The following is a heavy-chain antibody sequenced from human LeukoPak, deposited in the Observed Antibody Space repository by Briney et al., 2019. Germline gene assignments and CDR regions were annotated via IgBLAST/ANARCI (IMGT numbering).Heavy chain of an antibody. Sequence: ASVNVSCKSSGYTFTGHYMHWVRQAPGQGLEWMGWINPNSGGTNYAQKFQGRVTMTRDTSISTAYMELSRLRSDDTAVYYCARGSPRMITFGGVIVTLSFDYWGQGTLVTVSS. J-gene: IGHJ4*02. CDR3: ARGSPRMITFGGVIVTLSFDY. D-gene: IGHD3-16*02. CDR2: INPNSGGT. CDR1: GYTFTGHY. V-gene: IGHV1-2*02.